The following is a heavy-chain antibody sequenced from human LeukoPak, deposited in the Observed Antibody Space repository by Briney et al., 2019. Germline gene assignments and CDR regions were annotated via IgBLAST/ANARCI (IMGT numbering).Heavy chain of an antibody. D-gene: IGHD6-13*01. CDR2: INTGNGNT. CDR1: GYTFTNYA. J-gene: IGHJ3*02. V-gene: IGHV1-3*04. CDR3: ARDGIIAAAGTYYDAFDI. Sequence: GASVKVSCKASGYTFTNYAMHLVRQGPGQKLGGMGWINTGNGNTKYSQKFQVRVTITRDTSASTVYMELSSLRSEDTAVYYCARDGIIAAAGTYYDAFDIWGQGTRVTVSS.